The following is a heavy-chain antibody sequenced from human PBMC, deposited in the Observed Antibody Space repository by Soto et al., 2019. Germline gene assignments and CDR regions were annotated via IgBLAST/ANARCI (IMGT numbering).Heavy chain of an antibody. Sequence: ASVKVSCKASGYTFTSYGISWVRQAPGQGLEWMGWISAYNGNTNYAQKLQGRVTMTTDTSTSTAYMELRSLRSDDTAVYYCAAYVTHHGDYHGYFDYWGQGTLVTVSS. J-gene: IGHJ4*02. CDR3: AAYVTHHGDYHGYFDY. V-gene: IGHV1-18*01. CDR2: ISAYNGNT. D-gene: IGHD4-17*01. CDR1: GYTFTSYG.